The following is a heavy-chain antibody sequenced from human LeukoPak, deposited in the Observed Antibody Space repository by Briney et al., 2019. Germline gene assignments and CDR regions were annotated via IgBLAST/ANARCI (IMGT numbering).Heavy chain of an antibody. J-gene: IGHJ5*02. D-gene: IGHD3-22*01. CDR3: ARAPSSGYSDNWFDP. CDR1: GYTFTSYY. V-gene: IGHV1-46*01. Sequence: ASVKVSCKASGYTFTSYYMHWVRQAPGQGLEWMGIINPSGGSTSYAQKFQGRVTMTRDMSTSTVYMELSSLRSEDTAVYCCARAPSSGYSDNWFDPWGQGTLVTVSS. CDR2: INPSGGST.